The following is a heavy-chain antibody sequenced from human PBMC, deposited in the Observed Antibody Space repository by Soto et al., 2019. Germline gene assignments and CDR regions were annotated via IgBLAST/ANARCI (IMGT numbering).Heavy chain of an antibody. V-gene: IGHV1-3*05. D-gene: IGHD6-19*01. CDR3: ARGVAVAGTTFDY. J-gene: IGHJ4*02. Sequence: QVQLVQSGAEEKKPGASVKVSCKASGYTFTSYAMHWVRQAPGQRLEWMGWINAGNGNTKYSQKFQGRVTITRDTSASTAYMELSSLRSEATAVYYCARGVAVAGTTFDYWGQGTLVTVSS. CDR1: GYTFTSYA. CDR2: INAGNGNT.